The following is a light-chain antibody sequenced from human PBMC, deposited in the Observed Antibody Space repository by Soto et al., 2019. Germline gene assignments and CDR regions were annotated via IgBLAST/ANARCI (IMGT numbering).Light chain of an antibody. CDR3: GTWDYSLSAVV. CDR1: NSNVGNNF. Sequence: QSVLTQPPSVSAAPGQKITISCSGSNSNVGNNFVSWYQHLPGTAPKLLMYDTNKRPSGIPDRFSGSKSGTSATLGITGLQTGDEADYFCGTWDYSLSAVVFGGGTKLTVL. CDR2: DTN. J-gene: IGLJ2*01. V-gene: IGLV1-51*01.